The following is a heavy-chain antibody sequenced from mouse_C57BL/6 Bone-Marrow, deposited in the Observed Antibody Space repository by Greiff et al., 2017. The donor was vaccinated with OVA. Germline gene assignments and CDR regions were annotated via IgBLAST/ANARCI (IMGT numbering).Heavy chain of an antibody. CDR1: GYAFTNYL. J-gene: IGHJ3*01. CDR3: ARSPTREAY. V-gene: IGHV1-54*01. Sequence: QVQLQQSGAELVRPGTSVKVSCKASGYAFTNYLIEWVKQRPGQGLEWIGVIYPGGGGTNYNEKFKGKATRTADKSSSTAYMQLSSLTSEDSAIYYCARSPTREAYWGQGTMVTVSA. CDR2: IYPGGGGT.